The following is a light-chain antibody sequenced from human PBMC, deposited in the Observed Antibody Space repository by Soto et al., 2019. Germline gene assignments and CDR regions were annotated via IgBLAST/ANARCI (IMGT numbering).Light chain of an antibody. CDR1: QSISSW. CDR3: QQYNSYPLT. J-gene: IGKJ4*01. Sequence: IQMTQSPSTLSASLRYRVTITCRASQSISSWLAWYQQKPGKAPKLLIYKASSLESGVPSRFSGSGSGTEFTLTISSVQPDDFATYYCQQYNSYPLTFGGGTKVDIK. V-gene: IGKV1-5*03. CDR2: KAS.